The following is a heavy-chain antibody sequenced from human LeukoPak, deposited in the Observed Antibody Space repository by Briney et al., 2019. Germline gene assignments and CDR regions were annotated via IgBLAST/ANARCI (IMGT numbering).Heavy chain of an antibody. CDR1: GYTFTSYY. J-gene: IGHJ6*02. D-gene: IGHD3-16*02. CDR2: INPSGGST. Sequence: ASVKVSCKASGYTFTSYYMHWVRQAPGQGLEWMGIINPSGGSTSYAQKFQGRVTMTRDTSTSTVYMELSSLRSEDTAVYYCARGRNDYVWGSYRYEGDYYYYGMDVWGQGTTVTVSS. V-gene: IGHV1-46*01. CDR3: ARGRNDYVWGSYRYEGDYYYYGMDV.